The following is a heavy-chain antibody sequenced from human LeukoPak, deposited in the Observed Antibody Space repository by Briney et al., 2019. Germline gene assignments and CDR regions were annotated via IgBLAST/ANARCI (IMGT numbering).Heavy chain of an antibody. CDR2: IYSSGNT. V-gene: IGHV4-39*07. D-gene: IGHD2-15*01. CDR3: AKGGGAFDR. Sequence: PSETLSLTGAVSGASISSSNYYWGWVRQSPGKGLEWIGNIYSSGNTYYNASLKSRVTMYIDTSKNQFSLKLTSVTAADTAVYYCAKGGGAFDRWGRGSLVTVSS. J-gene: IGHJ5*02. CDR1: GASISSSNYY.